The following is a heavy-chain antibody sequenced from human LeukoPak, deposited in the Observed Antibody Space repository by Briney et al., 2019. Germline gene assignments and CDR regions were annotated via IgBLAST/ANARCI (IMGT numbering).Heavy chain of an antibody. Sequence: SETLSLTCTVSGGSISSHYWSWIRQPPGKGLEWIGYIYYSGSTNYNPSLKSRVTISVDTSKNQFSLKLSSVTAADTAVYYCARVRRSFEIRYYYDSSRRYFDYWGQGTLVTVSS. CDR2: IYYSGST. D-gene: IGHD3-22*01. V-gene: IGHV4-59*11. CDR1: GGSISSHY. J-gene: IGHJ4*02. CDR3: ARVRRSFEIRYYYDSSRRYFDY.